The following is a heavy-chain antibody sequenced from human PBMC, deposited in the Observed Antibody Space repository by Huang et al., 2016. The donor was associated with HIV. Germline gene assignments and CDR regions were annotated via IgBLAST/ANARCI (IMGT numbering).Heavy chain of an antibody. CDR2: IYTSWST. Sequence: QVQLQESGPGLVKPSQTLSLACTVSGGSISSDKYSWSWSRQPAGKGLEWIGHIYTSWSTNYCPSLKRRVTISVYTSKKQFSLRLNSVAAADTAVYYCARINYYDSSGYHNAFDIWGQGTMVTVSS. CDR1: GGSISSDKYS. V-gene: IGHV4-61*09. D-gene: IGHD3-22*01. J-gene: IGHJ3*02. CDR3: ARINYYDSSGYHNAFDI.